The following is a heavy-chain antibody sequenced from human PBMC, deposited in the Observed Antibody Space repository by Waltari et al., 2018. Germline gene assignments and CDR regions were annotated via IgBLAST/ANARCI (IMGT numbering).Heavy chain of an antibody. CDR3: ARSTEMGFDI. CDR1: GYSNSSGYY. V-gene: IGHV4-38-2*01. Sequence: QVQLQESGPGLVKPSETLYLTCAVSGYSNSSGYYWGWIRQPPGKGLEWIVSIYHSGSTYYNPSLKSRVTISVDTSKNQFSLKLSSVTAADTAVYYCARSTEMGFDIWGQGTMVTVSS. CDR2: IYHSGST. J-gene: IGHJ3*02.